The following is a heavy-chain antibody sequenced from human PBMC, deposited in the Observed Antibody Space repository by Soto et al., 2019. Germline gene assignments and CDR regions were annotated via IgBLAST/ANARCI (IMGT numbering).Heavy chain of an antibody. CDR3: ARVHQWLWAAFDI. J-gene: IGHJ3*02. V-gene: IGHV4-30-4*01. CDR2: IYYSGST. CDR1: GGSISRGDCC. D-gene: IGHD3-22*01. Sequence: PLYRTCTVSGGSISRGDCCWSWISQPPGEGLEWIGYIYYSGSTYYNPSLKSRVTISVDTSKNQFSLKLSSVTAADTAVYYCARVHQWLWAAFDIRGQGTMVTVSS.